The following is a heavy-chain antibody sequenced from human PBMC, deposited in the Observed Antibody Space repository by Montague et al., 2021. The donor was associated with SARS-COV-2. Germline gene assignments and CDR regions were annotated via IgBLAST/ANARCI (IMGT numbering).Heavy chain of an antibody. CDR2: IYYSGST. J-gene: IGHJ3*02. D-gene: IGHD3-22*01. Sequence: SETLSLTCTVSGGSISSRSYYWGWIRQPPGKGLEWIGSIYYSGSTYYNPSLKSRVTISVDTSNNQFSLKLTSVTAADTAMYYCATYDSSGYYGPGETMDEDFDIWGQGTMVTVSS. CDR1: GGSISSRSYY. V-gene: IGHV4-39*01. CDR3: ATYDSSGYYGPGETMDEDFDI.